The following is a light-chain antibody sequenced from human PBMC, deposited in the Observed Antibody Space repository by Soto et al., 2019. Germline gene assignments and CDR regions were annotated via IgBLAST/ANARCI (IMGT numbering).Light chain of an antibody. CDR3: QQYASA. CDR1: QSVSSRY. J-gene: IGKJ1*01. V-gene: IGKV3-20*01. CDR2: GAS. Sequence: EIVLTQSPGTLSLSPGERATLSCRASQSVSSRYLVWYQQKAGQAPRLLIYGASARATGIPDRFSASGSGTDFTHTISRLEPEDFAVYYCQQYASAFGQGTKLEIK.